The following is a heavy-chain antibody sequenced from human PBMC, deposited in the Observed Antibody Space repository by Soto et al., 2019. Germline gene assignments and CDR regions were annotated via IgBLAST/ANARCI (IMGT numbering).Heavy chain of an antibody. CDR1: GYTFTGYY. CDR2: INPNSGGT. CDR3: ARQEVVPAAMSRYGMDV. V-gene: IGHV1-2*04. D-gene: IGHD2-2*01. J-gene: IGHJ6*02. Sequence: ASVKVSCKASGYTFTGYYMHWVRQAPGQGLEWMGWINPNSGGTNYAQKFQGWVTMTRDTSISTAYMELSRLRSDDTAVYYCARQEVVPAAMSRYGMDVWGQGTTVTVSS.